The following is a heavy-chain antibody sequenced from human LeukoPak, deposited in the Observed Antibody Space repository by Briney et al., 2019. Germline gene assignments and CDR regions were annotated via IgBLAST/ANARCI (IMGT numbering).Heavy chain of an antibody. CDR2: ISSSSTYI. CDR1: GFTFSNYN. Sequence: GGSLRLSCAASGFTFSNYNMNWVRQAPGKGLEWVSSISSSSTYIYYADSVKGRFTISRDNAKNSLYLQMNSLRAEDTAVYYCAELGITMIGGVWGKGTTVTISS. V-gene: IGHV3-21*01. D-gene: IGHD3-10*02. CDR3: AELGITMIGGV. J-gene: IGHJ6*04.